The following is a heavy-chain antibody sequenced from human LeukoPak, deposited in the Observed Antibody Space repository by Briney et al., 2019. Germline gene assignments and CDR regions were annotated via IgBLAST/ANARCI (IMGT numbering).Heavy chain of an antibody. J-gene: IGHJ5*02. CDR3: ARGTKYCSSTSCYMNWFDP. Sequence: PSETLSLTCAVYGGSFSGYYWSWIRQPPGKGLEWIGEINHSGSTNYNPSLKSRVTISVDTSKNQFSLKLSSVTAADTAVYYCARGTKYCSSTSCYMNWFDPWGQGALVTVSS. CDR2: INHSGST. D-gene: IGHD2-2*02. V-gene: IGHV4-34*01. CDR1: GGSFSGYY.